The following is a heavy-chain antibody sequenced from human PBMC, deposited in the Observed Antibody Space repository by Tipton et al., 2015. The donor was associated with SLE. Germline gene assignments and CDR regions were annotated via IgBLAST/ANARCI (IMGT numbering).Heavy chain of an antibody. CDR3: AREGGDIFGDAFDI. Sequence: TLSLTCIVSGDSINNYYWSWIRQPPGKGLEWIGYIYYSGNTFYNPSLKGRVTISIDTSNNHFSLRLSSVTAADTAVYYCAREGGDIFGDAFDIWGRGTMVTVSS. D-gene: IGHD3-3*02. V-gene: IGHV4-59*01. CDR1: GDSINNYY. J-gene: IGHJ3*02. CDR2: IYYSGNT.